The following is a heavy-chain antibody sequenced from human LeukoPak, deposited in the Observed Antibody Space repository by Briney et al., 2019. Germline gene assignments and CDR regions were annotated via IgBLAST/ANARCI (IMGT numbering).Heavy chain of an antibody. CDR1: GFTFSRYT. J-gene: IGHJ4*02. CDR3: ARQKWLVRYFDY. Sequence: QTGGSLRLSCAASGFTFSRYTMNWVRQVPGKGLEWVSYINTDSSIIYYADSVKGRFTISRDNAKNSLYLQMNSLRAEDTAVYYCARQKWLVRYFDYWGQGTLVTVSS. D-gene: IGHD6-19*01. V-gene: IGHV3-48*04. CDR2: INTDSSII.